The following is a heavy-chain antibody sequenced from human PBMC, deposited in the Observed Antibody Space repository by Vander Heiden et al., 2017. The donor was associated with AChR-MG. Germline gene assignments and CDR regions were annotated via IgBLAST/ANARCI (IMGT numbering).Heavy chain of an antibody. D-gene: IGHD3-9*01. V-gene: IGHV3-23*01. Sequence: EVYLFESGGGVVQPGGSLRLSCAASGFPFSSYAMSWVRQAPGKGLEWVSAISGSGGSTYYADSVKGRFTISRDNSKNTLYLQMNSLRDEDTAVYYCAKEGAYYDILTGRFDPWGQGTLVTVSS. CDR3: AKEGAYYDILTGRFDP. CDR2: ISGSGGST. CDR1: GFPFSSYA. J-gene: IGHJ5*02.